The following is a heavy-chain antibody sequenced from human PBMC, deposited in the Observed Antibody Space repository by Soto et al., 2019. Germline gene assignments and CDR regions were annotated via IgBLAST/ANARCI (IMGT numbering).Heavy chain of an antibody. Sequence: QVQLQESGPGLVKPSETLSLTCTVSGGSISSYYWSWIRQPPGKGLEWIGYIYYSGSTNYNPSLKSRVTISVDTSKNQCSLKLSSVTAADTAVYYCARSYCSGGSCFPYFDYWGQGTLVTVSS. V-gene: IGHV4-59*01. D-gene: IGHD2-15*01. CDR3: ARSYCSGGSCFPYFDY. CDR2: IYYSGST. J-gene: IGHJ4*02. CDR1: GGSISSYY.